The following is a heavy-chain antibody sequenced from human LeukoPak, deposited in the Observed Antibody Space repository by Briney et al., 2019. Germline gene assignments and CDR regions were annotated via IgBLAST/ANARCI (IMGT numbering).Heavy chain of an antibody. V-gene: IGHV3-30*04. CDR1: GFTFSSYA. D-gene: IGHD2-2*01. Sequence: PGGSLRLSCAASGFTFSSYAMHWVRQAPGKGLEWVAVISYDGSNKYYADSVKGRFTISRDNSKNTLYLQMNSLRAEDTAVYYCARGDCSSTSCYVAYWGQGTLVTVSS. CDR3: ARGDCSSTSCYVAY. CDR2: ISYDGSNK. J-gene: IGHJ4*02.